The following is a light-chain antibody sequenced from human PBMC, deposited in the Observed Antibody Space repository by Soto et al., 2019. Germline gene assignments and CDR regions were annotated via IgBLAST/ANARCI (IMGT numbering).Light chain of an antibody. CDR2: AAS. Sequence: DIQMTQSPSSLSASIGDRVTITCRASQSISSYLNWYQQKPGKAPNLLIYAASSLQSGVSSRFSGSGSGTDFTLTISSLQSEDFAVYYCQKYNSAPLTFGGGTKVDI. J-gene: IGKJ4*01. CDR1: QSISSY. CDR3: QKYNSAPLT. V-gene: IGKV1-39*01.